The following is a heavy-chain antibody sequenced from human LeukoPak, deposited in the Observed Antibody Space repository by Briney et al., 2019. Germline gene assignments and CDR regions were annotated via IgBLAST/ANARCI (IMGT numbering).Heavy chain of an antibody. V-gene: IGHV4-4*07. J-gene: IGHJ3*02. CDR3: ARDTYYYDSSGYTSASDI. D-gene: IGHD3-22*01. CDR2: IYTSGST. CDR1: GGSISSYY. Sequence: SETLSLTCTVSGGSISSYYWSWIRQPAGKGLEWIGRIYTSGSTNYNPSLKSRVTVSVDTSKNQFSLKLSSVTAADTAVYYCARDTYYYDSSGYTSASDIWGQGTMVTASS.